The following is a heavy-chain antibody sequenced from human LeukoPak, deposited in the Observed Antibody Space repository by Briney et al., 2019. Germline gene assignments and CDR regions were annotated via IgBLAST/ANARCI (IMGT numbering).Heavy chain of an antibody. CDR3: AKGLNVLLWFGEPYYFDY. J-gene: IGHJ4*02. D-gene: IGHD3-10*01. CDR1: GFTFSSYA. CDR2: ISGSGGST. Sequence: GGSLRLSCAASGFTFSSYAMSWARQAPGKGLEWVSAISGSGGSTYYADSVKGRFTISRDNSKNTLYLQMNSLRAEDTAAYYCAKGLNVLLWFGEPYYFDYWGQGTLVTVSS. V-gene: IGHV3-23*01.